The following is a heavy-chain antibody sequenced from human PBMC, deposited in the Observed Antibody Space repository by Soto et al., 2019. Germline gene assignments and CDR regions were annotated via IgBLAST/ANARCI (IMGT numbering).Heavy chain of an antibody. Sequence: SLTCTVSGGSISSYYWSWIRQPPGKGLEWIGYIYYSGSTNYNPSLKSRVTISVDTSKNQFSLKLSSVTAADTAVYYCARHYYDRRAELDTRGQG. J-gene: IGHJ5*02. CDR3: ARHYYDRRAELDT. D-gene: IGHD3-22*01. CDR2: IYYSGST. V-gene: IGHV4-59*01. CDR1: GGSISSYY.